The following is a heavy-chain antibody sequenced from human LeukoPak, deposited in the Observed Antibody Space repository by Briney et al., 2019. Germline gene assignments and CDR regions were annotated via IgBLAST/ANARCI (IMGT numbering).Heavy chain of an antibody. Sequence: TGGSLSLSCAASGFTFSSYSMNWVRQAPGKGLEWLSAISGSGGSRYYAGSLKGRFTISRDNSKSTLYLQMNSLSAEDTAVYYCAKSSPIAAAGEVSDFWGQGTLVTVSS. V-gene: IGHV3-23*01. J-gene: IGHJ4*02. CDR3: AKSSPIAAAGEVSDF. D-gene: IGHD6-13*01. CDR1: GFTFSSYS. CDR2: ISGSGGSR.